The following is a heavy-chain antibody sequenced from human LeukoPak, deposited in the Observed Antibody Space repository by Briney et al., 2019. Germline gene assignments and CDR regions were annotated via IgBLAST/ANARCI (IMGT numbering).Heavy chain of an antibody. V-gene: IGHV4-39*01. CDR1: GGSISSSSYY. J-gene: IGHJ5*02. CDR2: IYYSGST. Sequence: PSETLSLTCTVSGGSISSSSYYWGWIRQPPGKGLEWIGSIYYSGSTYYNPSLKSRVTISVDTSKNQFSLQLNSVTPEDTAVYYCARGSIAVNWFDPWGQGTLVTVSS. D-gene: IGHD6-6*01. CDR3: ARGSIAVNWFDP.